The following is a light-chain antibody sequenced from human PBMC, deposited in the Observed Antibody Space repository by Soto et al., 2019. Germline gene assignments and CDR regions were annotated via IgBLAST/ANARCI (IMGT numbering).Light chain of an antibody. Sequence: QSALTQPASVSGSPGQSITISCTGTSSDVGGYDYVSWYQLHPGKAPKLMVFEVSNRPSGVSYRFSGSKSGNTASLTISGLQAEYEADYFCSSYSISTDYIFGHVTKVTV. V-gene: IGLV2-14*01. J-gene: IGLJ1*01. CDR1: SSDVGGYDY. CDR3: SSYSISTDYI. CDR2: EVS.